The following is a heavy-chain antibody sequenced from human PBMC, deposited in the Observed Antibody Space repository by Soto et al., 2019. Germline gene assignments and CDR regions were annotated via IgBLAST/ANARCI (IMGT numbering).Heavy chain of an antibody. Sequence: GGSLRLSCAVSGFPFSDYSMNWVRQAPGKGLEWVSLISSSSSFIYYADSVKGRFTISRDNAKNSLTLQMSSLRAEDTAIYYCARSQQGARGYFDYWGQGTLVTVSS. V-gene: IGHV3-21*01. CDR1: GFPFSDYS. CDR2: ISSSSSFI. D-gene: IGHD6-13*01. CDR3: ARSQQGARGYFDY. J-gene: IGHJ4*02.